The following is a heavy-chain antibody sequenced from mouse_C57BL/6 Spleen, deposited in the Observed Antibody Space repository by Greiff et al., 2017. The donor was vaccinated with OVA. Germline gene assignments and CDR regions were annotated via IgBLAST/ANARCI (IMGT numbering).Heavy chain of an antibody. CDR3: ARGANWDWYFDV. Sequence: VKLMESGAELVMPGASVKLSCKASGYTFTSYWLHWVKQRPGQGLDGTGEIVPSVSFLNYNQKFKGKSTLTVDKSSSTAYMQRSSLTSEDSAVYYCARGANWDWYFDVWGTGTTVTVSS. D-gene: IGHD4-1*01. J-gene: IGHJ1*03. V-gene: IGHV1-69*01. CDR2: IVPSVSFL. CDR1: GYTFTSYW.